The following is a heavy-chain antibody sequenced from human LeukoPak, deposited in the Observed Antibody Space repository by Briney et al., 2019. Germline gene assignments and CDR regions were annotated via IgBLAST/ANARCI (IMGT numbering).Heavy chain of an antibody. V-gene: IGHV1-18*01. CDR2: ISVYNGNT. CDR3: ARDDALVATGSFDY. CDR1: GYTFSSYG. Sequence: GASVKVSCKASGYTFSSYGISWVRQAPGQGLEWMGWISVYNGNTKYAQKFQGRVTMTTDTSTSTVYMELRSLRSDDTAVYYCARDDALVATGSFDYWGQGTLVTVSS. D-gene: IGHD5-12*01. J-gene: IGHJ4*02.